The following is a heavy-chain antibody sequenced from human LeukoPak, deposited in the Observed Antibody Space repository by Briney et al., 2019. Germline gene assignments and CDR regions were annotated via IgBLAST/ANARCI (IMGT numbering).Heavy chain of an antibody. CDR3: ARDRVIRFLEWLLNY. CDR1: GFTFSSYA. CDR2: ISYDGSNK. D-gene: IGHD3-3*01. J-gene: IGHJ4*02. Sequence: PGGSLRLSCAASGFTFSSYAMHWVRQAPGKGLEWVAVISYDGSNKYYADSVKGRFTISRDNSKNTLYLQMNSLRAEDTAVYYCARDRVIRFLEWLLNYWGQGTLVTVSS. V-gene: IGHV3-30*04.